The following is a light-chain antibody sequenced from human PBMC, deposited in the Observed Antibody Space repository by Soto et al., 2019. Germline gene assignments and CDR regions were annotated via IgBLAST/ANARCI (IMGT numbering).Light chain of an antibody. V-gene: IGKV1-39*01. J-gene: IGKJ1*01. CDR1: QSISSY. CDR2: AAS. Sequence: DIQMTQSPHSLSASVGDRVTIPCRASQSISSYLTWYQQKPGKAPTLLIYAASSLQSGVPSRCSGSGSGTDFTLTSSSLQPEDFATYYCQQSYSTPRTFGQGTKVEIK. CDR3: QQSYSTPRT.